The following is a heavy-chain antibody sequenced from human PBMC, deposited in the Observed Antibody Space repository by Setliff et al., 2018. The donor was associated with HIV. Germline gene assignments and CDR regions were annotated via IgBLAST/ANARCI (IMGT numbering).Heavy chain of an antibody. V-gene: IGHV4-31*03. Sequence: PSETLSLTCTVSGVSISSGGYCWSWIRQHPGKGLEWIGYIYYSESTYYNPSLRSRLTISMDTSKNQFSLKLSSVTAADTAVYYCARAPMVPRSEAFDIWGQGTMVTVSS. CDR3: ARAPMVPRSEAFDI. J-gene: IGHJ3*02. D-gene: IGHD3-10*01. CDR2: IYYSEST. CDR1: GVSISSGGYC.